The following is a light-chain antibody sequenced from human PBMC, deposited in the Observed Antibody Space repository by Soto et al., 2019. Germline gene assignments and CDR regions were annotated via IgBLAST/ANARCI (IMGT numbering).Light chain of an antibody. Sequence: DIQMTQSPSSLSASVGDRVTITCRASQGIRNYLAWYQQKRGKVPKLXIYAASTLQSGVPSRFSGSGSGTDFTLTISSLQPEDVATYYCQKYNSAPWTFGQGTKVDIK. CDR2: AAS. J-gene: IGKJ1*01. CDR1: QGIRNY. CDR3: QKYNSAPWT. V-gene: IGKV1-27*01.